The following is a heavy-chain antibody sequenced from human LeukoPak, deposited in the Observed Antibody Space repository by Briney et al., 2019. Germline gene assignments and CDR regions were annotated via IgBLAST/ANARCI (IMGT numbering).Heavy chain of an antibody. CDR2: IYYSGST. Sequence: SETLSLTCTVSGGSISSYYWSWIRQPPGKGLEWIGYIYYSGSTNYNPSLKSRVTISVDTSKNQFSLKLSSVTAADTAVYYCARAELGYCSSTSCYTYDYWGQGTLVTVSS. V-gene: IGHV4-59*12. J-gene: IGHJ4*02. CDR1: GGSISSYY. CDR3: ARAELGYCSSTSCYTYDY. D-gene: IGHD2-2*02.